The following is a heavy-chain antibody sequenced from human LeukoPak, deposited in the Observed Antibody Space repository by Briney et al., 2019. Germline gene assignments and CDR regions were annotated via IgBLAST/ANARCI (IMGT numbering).Heavy chain of an antibody. Sequence: SVKVSCKASGGTFSSYAISWVRQAPGQGLEWMGGIIPIFGTANYAQKFQGRVTITADESTSTAYMELSSLRSEDTAVYYCARAAKRYCSGGSCYSGYWGQGTLVTVSS. V-gene: IGHV1-69*13. CDR2: IIPIFGTA. D-gene: IGHD2-15*01. CDR1: GGTFSSYA. J-gene: IGHJ4*02. CDR3: ARAAKRYCSGGSCYSGY.